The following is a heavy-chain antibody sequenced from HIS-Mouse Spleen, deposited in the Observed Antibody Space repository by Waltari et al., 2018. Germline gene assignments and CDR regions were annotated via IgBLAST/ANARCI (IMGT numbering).Heavy chain of an antibody. V-gene: IGHV3-7*01. J-gene: IGHJ4*02. Sequence: EVQLVESGGGLVQPGGSLRLSCAASGFTFSSYWMSWVRQAPGKGMEWGANIKQDGSEKYYVDSVKGRFTISRDNAKNSLYLQMNSLRAEDTAVYYCARDGGTGDFDYWGQGTLVTVSS. CDR3: ARDGGTGDFDY. D-gene: IGHD7-27*01. CDR2: IKQDGSEK. CDR1: GFTFSSYW.